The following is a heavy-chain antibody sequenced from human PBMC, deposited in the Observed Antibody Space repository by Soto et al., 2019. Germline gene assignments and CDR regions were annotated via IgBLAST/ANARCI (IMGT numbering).Heavy chain of an antibody. CDR1: GGTFSSYA. V-gene: IGHV1-69*12. D-gene: IGHD6-19*01. CDR3: ARRRGGAVDVVN. J-gene: IGHJ4*02. Sequence: QVQLVQSGAEVKKPGYSVKVSCKASGGTFSSYAISWVRQAPGQGLEWMGGIIPIFGTANYAKKFQGRVTITADESTSTGYMELSSMISEDTVVYYCARRRGGAVDVVNWGQGTLVTVSS. CDR2: IIPIFGTA.